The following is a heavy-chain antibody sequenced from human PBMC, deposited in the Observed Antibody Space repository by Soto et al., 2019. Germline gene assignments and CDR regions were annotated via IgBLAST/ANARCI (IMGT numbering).Heavy chain of an antibody. Sequence: SETLSLTCTVSGGSISSGGYYWSCIRQHPGKGLEWIGYIYYSGSTYYNPYLKSRDTISVDTSKNQFALKLSSVTAADTAVYYCAREGIVSPAFDIWGQGTMVTVSS. V-gene: IGHV4-31*03. D-gene: IGHD2-21*01. CDR3: AREGIVSPAFDI. CDR2: IYYSGST. CDR1: GGSISSGGYY. J-gene: IGHJ3*02.